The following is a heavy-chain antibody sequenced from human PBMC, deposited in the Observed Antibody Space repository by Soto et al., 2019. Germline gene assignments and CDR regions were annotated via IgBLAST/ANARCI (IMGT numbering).Heavy chain of an antibody. CDR3: ARDDAFDI. CDR2: ISYDGSNK. Sequence: LRLSCAASGFTFSSYGMHWVRQAPGKGLEWVAVISYDGSNKYYADSVKGRFTISRDNSKNTLYLQMNSLRAEDTAVYYCARDDAFDIWGQGTMVTVSS. V-gene: IGHV3-30*03. J-gene: IGHJ3*02. CDR1: GFTFSSYG.